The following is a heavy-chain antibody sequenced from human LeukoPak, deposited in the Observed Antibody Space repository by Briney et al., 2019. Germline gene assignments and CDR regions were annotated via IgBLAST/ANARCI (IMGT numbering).Heavy chain of an antibody. Sequence: GGSLRLSCAASGFTFSSYEMNWVRQAPGKGLEWVSYISSSGSTIYYADSVKGRFTISRDNAKNSLYLQMNSLRAEDTAVYHCARVGSSGYYYVHYYFDYWGQGTLVTVSS. CDR1: GFTFSSYE. V-gene: IGHV3-48*03. D-gene: IGHD3-22*01. CDR3: ARVGSSGYYYVHYYFDY. CDR2: ISSSGSTI. J-gene: IGHJ4*02.